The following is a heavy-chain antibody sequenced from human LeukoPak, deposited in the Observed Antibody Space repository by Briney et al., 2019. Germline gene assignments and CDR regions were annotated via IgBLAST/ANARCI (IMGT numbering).Heavy chain of an antibody. J-gene: IGHJ4*02. CDR1: GGSISSNSYY. Sequence: NTSETLSLTCTVSGGSISSNSYYWGWIRQPPGKGLEWIGSIYYSGSTYYNPSLKSRVTISVDTSKNQFSLKLSSVTAADTAVYYCASTDYYDSSGREGWYFDYWGQGTLVTVSS. CDR2: IYYSGST. V-gene: IGHV4-39*07. CDR3: ASTDYYDSSGREGWYFDY. D-gene: IGHD3-22*01.